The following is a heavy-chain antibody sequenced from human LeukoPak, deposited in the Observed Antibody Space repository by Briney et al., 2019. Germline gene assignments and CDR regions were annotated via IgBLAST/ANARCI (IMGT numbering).Heavy chain of an antibody. CDR3: ARGGTTDSDNWFDT. CDR2: IYPGDSDT. J-gene: IGHJ5*02. CDR1: GYSLTNYW. Sequence: KPGEALKISCKGSGYSLTNYWIGWVRQMPGKGLEWMGIIYPGDSDTRYGPSFQGQVTISADKSISTAYLQWSTLKASDTAIYYCARGGTTDSDNWFDTWGQGTLVTVSS. D-gene: IGHD4-11*01. V-gene: IGHV5-51*03.